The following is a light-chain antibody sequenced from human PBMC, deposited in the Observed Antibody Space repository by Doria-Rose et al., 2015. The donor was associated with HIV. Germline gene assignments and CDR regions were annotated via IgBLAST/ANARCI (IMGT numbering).Light chain of an antibody. CDR2: DAS. J-gene: IGKJ5*01. V-gene: IGKV3-20*01. Sequence: EIVLTQSPGTPSLSPGERATLSCRASQRVKSSYLAWYQQKPGQAPRLLIYDASTRATGIPDRFSGSGSGTDFTLTISRLEPEDVAVYCCQQYGTSRGTFGQGTRLEIK. CDR3: QQYGTSRGT. CDR1: QRVKSSY.